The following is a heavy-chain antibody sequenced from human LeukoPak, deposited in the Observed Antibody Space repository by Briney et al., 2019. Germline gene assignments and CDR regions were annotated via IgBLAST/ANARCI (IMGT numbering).Heavy chain of an antibody. D-gene: IGHD1-26*01. CDR2: INHSGNT. CDR1: GGSFSGYY. CDR3: ARGRGSYYG. J-gene: IGHJ4*02. V-gene: IGHV4-34*01. Sequence: SETLSLTCAVYGGSFSGYYWSWIRQPPGKGLEWIGEINHSGNTNYNPSLKSRVTISVDTSKNQFSLKLSSVTAADTAVYYCARGRGSYYGWGQGTLVTVSS.